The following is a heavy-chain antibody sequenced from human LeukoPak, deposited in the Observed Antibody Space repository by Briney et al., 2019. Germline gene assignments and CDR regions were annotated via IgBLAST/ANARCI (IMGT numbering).Heavy chain of an antibody. Sequence: PGGSLRLSCAASGFTFSSYGMHWVRQAPGKGLEWVAVIWYDGSNKYYADSVKGRFTISRDNSKYTLYLQMNSLRAEDTAVYYCARDRDTVATTIVARRGFDYWGQGTLVTVSS. V-gene: IGHV3-33*01. D-gene: IGHD5-12*01. CDR1: GFTFSSYG. J-gene: IGHJ4*02. CDR3: ARDRDTVATTIVARRGFDY. CDR2: IWYDGSNK.